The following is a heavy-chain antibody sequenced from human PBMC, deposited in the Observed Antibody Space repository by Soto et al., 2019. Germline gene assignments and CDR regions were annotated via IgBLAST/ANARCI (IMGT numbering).Heavy chain of an antibody. CDR1: GFTVSSNY. V-gene: IGHV3-53*01. Sequence: EMQLVESGGGLIQSGGSLRLSCAASGFTVSSNYMNWVRQAPGKGLEWVSVIYSDNKTYYADSVKGRFTISRDKSKNTLYIQMNRLRAEDTAIYSCARGYWAGGMDVWGQGTTITVSS. J-gene: IGHJ6*02. CDR3: ARGYWAGGMDV. D-gene: IGHD2-8*02. CDR2: IYSDNKT.